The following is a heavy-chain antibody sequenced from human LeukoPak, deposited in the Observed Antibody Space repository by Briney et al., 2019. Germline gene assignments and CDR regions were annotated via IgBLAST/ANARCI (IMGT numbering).Heavy chain of an antibody. Sequence: SETLSLTCTVSGASISSYYWSWIRQPPGKGLEWIGNIYYSGSTNYNPSLKSRVTISVDTSKNQFSLKLSSVTAADTAVYYCARVYGSGSYYNGYYYYYMDVWGKGTTVTISS. D-gene: IGHD3-10*01. CDR2: IYYSGST. V-gene: IGHV4-59*01. J-gene: IGHJ6*03. CDR1: GASISSYY. CDR3: ARVYGSGSYYNGYYYYYMDV.